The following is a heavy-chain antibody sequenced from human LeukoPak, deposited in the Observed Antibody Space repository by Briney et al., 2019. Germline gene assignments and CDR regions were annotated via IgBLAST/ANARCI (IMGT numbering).Heavy chain of an antibody. D-gene: IGHD1-7*01. CDR3: AKDGLSYDGSTHVYHFDR. CDR1: GFTFSDYA. J-gene: IGHJ4*02. Sequence: GGSLRLSCAASGFTFSDYAMAWVRQAPGKGLEWVSAITGRGSMTHYADSVKGRFTISRDNSNNMLSLQMNNLRAEDTALYYCAKDGLSYDGSTHVYHFDRWGLGTLVAVSS. V-gene: IGHV3-23*01. CDR2: ITGRGSMT.